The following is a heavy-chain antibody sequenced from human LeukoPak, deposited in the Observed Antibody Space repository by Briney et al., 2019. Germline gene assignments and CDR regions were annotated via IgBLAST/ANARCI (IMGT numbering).Heavy chain of an antibody. CDR2: IYPDGSDT. CDR3: ARKRIWQQPEEY. J-gene: IGHJ4*02. CDR1: GYRFIDYW. D-gene: IGHD6-13*01. Sequence: GESLKISCHGSGYRFIDYWLAWVRQMPGKGVEWMGAIYPDGSDTRYSPSFQGQVIISVDKAISTGYLQWSNLKTSDSAIYYCARKRIWQQPEEYWGQETLVTVSS. V-gene: IGHV5-51*01.